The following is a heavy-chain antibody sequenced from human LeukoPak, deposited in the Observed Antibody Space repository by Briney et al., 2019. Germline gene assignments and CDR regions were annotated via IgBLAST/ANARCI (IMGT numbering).Heavy chain of an antibody. D-gene: IGHD6-13*01. V-gene: IGHV3-20*04. CDR3: SKEPDHYCSHY. Sequence: GGSLRLSCAASGFTFDDYGMSWVRQAPGKGLEWVSGINWNGGSTGYADSVKGRFTISRDNAKNSLYLQMNSLRAEGTALYYWSKEPDHYCSHYWGQGTLVTVSS. CDR2: INWNGGST. CDR1: GFTFDDYG. J-gene: IGHJ4*02.